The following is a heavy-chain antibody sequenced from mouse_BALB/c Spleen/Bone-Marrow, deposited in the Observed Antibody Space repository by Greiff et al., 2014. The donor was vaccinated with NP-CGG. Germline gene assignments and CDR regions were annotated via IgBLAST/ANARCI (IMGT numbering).Heavy chain of an antibody. CDR2: IYPGNVNT. J-gene: IGHJ1*01. CDR3: ASYDGSYFDV. Sequence: VKLQESGPELVKPGASVRISCKASGYTFTSYYIHWVKQRPGQGLEWIGWIYPGNVNTKYNEKFKGKATLTADKSSSTAYMQRSSLTSEDSAVYFCASYDGSYFDVWGAGTTVTVSS. V-gene: IGHV1S56*01. D-gene: IGHD2-3*01. CDR1: GYTFTSYY.